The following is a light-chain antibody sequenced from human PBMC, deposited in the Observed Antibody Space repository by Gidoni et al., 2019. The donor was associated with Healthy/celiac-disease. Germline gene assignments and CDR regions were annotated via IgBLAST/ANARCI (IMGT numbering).Light chain of an antibody. V-gene: IGKV3-15*01. CDR2: GAS. CDR3: QFRNT. CDR1: QSVSSN. J-gene: IGKJ4*01. Sequence: EIVMTQSQATLSVSPGERATLSCRASQSVSSNLAWYQQKPGQAPRLLIYGASTRATGIPARFSGSGSGTEFTLTISSLQSEDFAVYYCQFRNTFGGGTKVEIK.